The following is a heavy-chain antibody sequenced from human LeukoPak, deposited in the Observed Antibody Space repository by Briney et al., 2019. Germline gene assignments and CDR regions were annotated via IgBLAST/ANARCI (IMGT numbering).Heavy chain of an antibody. Sequence: GGSLRLSCAVSGFTFDDYAMHWVRQAPGKGLEWVSGISWNSGSIGYADSVKGRFTISRDNAKNSLYLQMNSLRAEDTALYYCAKWSDGDPSGFDYWGQGTLVTVSS. CDR2: ISWNSGSI. D-gene: IGHD4-17*01. V-gene: IGHV3-9*01. CDR1: GFTFDDYA. CDR3: AKWSDGDPSGFDY. J-gene: IGHJ4*02.